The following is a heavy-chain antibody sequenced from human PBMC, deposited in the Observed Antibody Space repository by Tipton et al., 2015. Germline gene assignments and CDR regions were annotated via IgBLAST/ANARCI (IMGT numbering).Heavy chain of an antibody. CDR3: AKEMVASMTLRYLYYGMDV. Sequence: SLRLSCAVSGFTVSSNYMRWVRQAPGKGLEWVAVIWSDGSNKYYADSVKGRFTISRDNSKNTLYLQLNSLSAEDTAVYYCAKEMVASMTLRYLYYGMDVWGQGTTVTVSS. CDR2: IWSDGSNK. J-gene: IGHJ6*02. D-gene: IGHD5-12*01. CDR1: GFTVSSNY. V-gene: IGHV3-33*06.